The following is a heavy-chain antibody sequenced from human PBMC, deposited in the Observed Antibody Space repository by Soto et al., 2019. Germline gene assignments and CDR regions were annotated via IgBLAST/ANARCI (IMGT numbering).Heavy chain of an antibody. CDR2: INPNSGGT. CDR1: GYTFTGYY. CDR3: ARDHYSSSSLYYYYYGMDV. V-gene: IGHV1-2*02. D-gene: IGHD6-6*01. J-gene: IGHJ6*02. Sequence: VCCNASGYTFTGYYMHWVRHAPGQGLEWMGWINPNSGGTNYAQKFQGRVTMTRDTSITTAYMELSRLRSDDTAVYYCARDHYSSSSLYYYYYGMDVWGQGTTVTVSS.